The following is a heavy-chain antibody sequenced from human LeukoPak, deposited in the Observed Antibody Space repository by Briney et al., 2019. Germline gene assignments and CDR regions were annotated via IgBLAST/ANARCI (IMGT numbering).Heavy chain of an antibody. Sequence: ASVKVSCKPFGYTFNTYGITWVRQAPGQGLEWMGWISPYNGNTNYAQKFQGRVTLTTDTSTSAAYMELRSLRSDDTAVYYCARGPHERSGYPDDWGQGTLVTVSS. CDR2: ISPYNGNT. J-gene: IGHJ4*02. V-gene: IGHV1-18*01. CDR1: GYTFNTYG. CDR3: ARGPHERSGYPDD. D-gene: IGHD3-22*01.